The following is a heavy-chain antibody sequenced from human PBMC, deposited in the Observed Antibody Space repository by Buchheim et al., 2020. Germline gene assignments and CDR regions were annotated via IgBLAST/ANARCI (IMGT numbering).Heavy chain of an antibody. CDR1: GFTFSSYE. D-gene: IGHD3-3*01. J-gene: IGHJ6*02. CDR3: ARRRFLEWLTDYYYGMDV. CDR2: ISSSGSTI. Sequence: EVQLVESGGGLVQPGGSLRLSCAASGFTFSSYEMNWVRQAQGKGLEWVSYISSSGSTIYYADSVKGRFTISRDTAKNSLYLQMNSLRAEDTAVYYCARRRFLEWLTDYYYGMDVWGQGTT. V-gene: IGHV3-48*03.